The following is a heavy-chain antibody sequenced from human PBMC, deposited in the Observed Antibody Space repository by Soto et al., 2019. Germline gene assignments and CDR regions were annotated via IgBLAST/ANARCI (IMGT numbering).Heavy chain of an antibody. Sequence: PSETLSLTCTVSGGSISSYYWSWIRQPPGKGLEWIGYIYYSGSTNYNPSLKSRVTISVDTSKNQFSLKLSSVTAADTAVYYCARVGYCSGGSCYSYGYYFDYWGQGTLVTVSS. V-gene: IGHV4-59*08. D-gene: IGHD2-15*01. CDR1: GGSISSYY. J-gene: IGHJ4*02. CDR3: ARVGYCSGGSCYSYGYYFDY. CDR2: IYYSGST.